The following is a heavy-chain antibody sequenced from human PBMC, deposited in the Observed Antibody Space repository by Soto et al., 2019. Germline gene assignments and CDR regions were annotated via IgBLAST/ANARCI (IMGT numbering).Heavy chain of an antibody. J-gene: IGHJ5*02. V-gene: IGHV3-66*04. Sequence: EVQLVESGGGLVQPGGSLRLSCAVSGFIVSSHYMSWVRQAPGKGLEWVSVIYSGGNTYYADSVKGRFTISRDNSKNTLYLQMTNLRAEDTAMYYCARHDWFDPWGQGTLVTVSS. CDR3: ARHDWFDP. CDR1: GFIVSSHY. CDR2: IYSGGNT.